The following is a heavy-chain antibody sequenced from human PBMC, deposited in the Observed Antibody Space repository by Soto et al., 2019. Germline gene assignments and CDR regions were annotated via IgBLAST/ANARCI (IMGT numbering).Heavy chain of an antibody. CDR2: IYHSGST. CDR1: SGSISSSNW. V-gene: IGHV4-4*02. Sequence: SETLSLTCAVSSGSISSSNWWSWVRQPPGKGLEWIGEIYHSGSTNYNPSLKSRVTISVDKSKNQFSLKLSTVTAADTAVYYCARRHLNPYYDFWSGYYKGWFDPWGQGTLVTVSS. CDR3: ARRHLNPYYDFWSGYYKGWFDP. D-gene: IGHD3-3*01. J-gene: IGHJ5*02.